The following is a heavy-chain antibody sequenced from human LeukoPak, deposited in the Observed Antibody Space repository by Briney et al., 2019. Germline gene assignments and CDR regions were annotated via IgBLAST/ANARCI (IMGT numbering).Heavy chain of an antibody. V-gene: IGHV3-23*01. J-gene: IGHJ4*02. CDR1: GFTFSSYA. CDR2: ISGSGGST. Sequence: GGSLRLSCAASGFTFSSYAMSWVRQAPGKGLEWVSAISGSGGSTYYADSVKGRFTISRDNSKNTLYLQMNSLRAEDTAVYYCVHHYDILTTYFDYWGQGTLVTVSS. D-gene: IGHD3-9*01. CDR3: VHHYDILTTYFDY.